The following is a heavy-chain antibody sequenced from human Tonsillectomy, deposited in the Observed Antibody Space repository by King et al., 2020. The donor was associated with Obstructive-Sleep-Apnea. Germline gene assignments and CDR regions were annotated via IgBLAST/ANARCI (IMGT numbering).Heavy chain of an antibody. Sequence: QLVQSGAEVKKPGASVKVSCKASGYTFTSYGISWVRQAPGQGLEWMGWISAYNGNTNYAQKLQGRVTMTTDTSTSTAYMELRSLRSDDTAVYYCARLGFYYDMLTGYAHDAFDIWGQGTMVTVSS. CDR3: ARLGFYYDMLTGYAHDAFDI. CDR1: GYTFTSYG. CDR2: ISAYNGNT. V-gene: IGHV1-18*04. D-gene: IGHD3-9*01. J-gene: IGHJ3*02.